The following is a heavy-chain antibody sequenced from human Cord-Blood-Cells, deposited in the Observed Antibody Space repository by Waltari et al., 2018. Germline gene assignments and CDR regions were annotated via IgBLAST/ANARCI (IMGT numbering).Heavy chain of an antibody. D-gene: IGHD1-26*01. Sequence: EVQLLESGGGLVQPGGSLRLSCAASGFTFSSYAMSWVRQAPGKGLEWVSAISGGGGSKYYADSVKGRFTISRDNSKNTLYLQMNSLRAEDTAVYYCAKDRDSGSYYYFDYWGQGTLVTVSS. V-gene: IGHV3-23*01. CDR2: ISGGGGSK. CDR3: AKDRDSGSYYYFDY. J-gene: IGHJ4*02. CDR1: GFTFSSYA.